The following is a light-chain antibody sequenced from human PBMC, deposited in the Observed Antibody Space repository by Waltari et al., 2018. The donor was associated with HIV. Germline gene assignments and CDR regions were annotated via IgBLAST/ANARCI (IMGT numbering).Light chain of an antibody. V-gene: IGLV2-23*02. CDR3: CAYAGSTTYVI. Sequence: QSALTQPASVSGSPGQSITISCTGTSSDVGGYNLVSWYQQHPGKAPKLMIYEVSKRPSGVSNRFSGSKSGNTASLTISGLQAEDEGDYYCCAYAGSTTYVIFGGGTKLTVL. CDR1: SSDVGGYNL. CDR2: EVS. J-gene: IGLJ2*01.